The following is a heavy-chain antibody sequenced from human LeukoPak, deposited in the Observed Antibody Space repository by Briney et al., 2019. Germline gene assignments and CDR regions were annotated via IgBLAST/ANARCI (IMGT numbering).Heavy chain of an antibody. V-gene: IGHV3-30*18. CDR1: GFTFRGYG. J-gene: IGHJ6*02. CDR2: ISYDGSNK. Sequence: PGGSLRLSCAASGFTFRGYGMHWVRQAPGKGLEWVAVISYDGSNKYYGDFVKGRFTISRDNSKNTLYLQMNSLRTEDTAVYYCAKDHSVTMVRGDINYHGMDVWGQGTTVTVSS. CDR3: AKDHSVTMVRGDINYHGMDV. D-gene: IGHD3-10*01.